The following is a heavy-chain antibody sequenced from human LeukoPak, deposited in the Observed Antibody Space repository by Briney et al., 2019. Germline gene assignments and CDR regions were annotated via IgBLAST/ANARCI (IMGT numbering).Heavy chain of an antibody. V-gene: IGHV4-38-2*01. Sequence: XXRQSPXKGLEWFGTIHHTGTTYNNPSLKSRVTISVDTSNNQFSLKLTSVTAADTALYYCAKVHSSLQGLDIWGQGTLVSVSS. CDR3: AKVHSSLQGLDI. D-gene: IGHD6-13*01. CDR2: IHHTGTT. J-gene: IGHJ3*02.